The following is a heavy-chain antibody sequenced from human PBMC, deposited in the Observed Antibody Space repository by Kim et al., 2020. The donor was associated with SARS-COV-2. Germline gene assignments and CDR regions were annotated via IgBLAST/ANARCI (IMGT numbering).Heavy chain of an antibody. CDR3: AKAAGEGGVYFDG. D-gene: IGHD3-10*01. V-gene: IGHV3-23*01. Sequence: GGSLRLSCAASGFTFNSFVMRWVRQAPGKGLEWVAVISGRGSTTYYADSVQGRFTISRDNSKSTLYLQMDSLSAEDTALYYCAKAAGEGGVYFDGWGQGT. J-gene: IGHJ4*02. CDR1: GFTFNSFV. CDR2: ISGRGSTT.